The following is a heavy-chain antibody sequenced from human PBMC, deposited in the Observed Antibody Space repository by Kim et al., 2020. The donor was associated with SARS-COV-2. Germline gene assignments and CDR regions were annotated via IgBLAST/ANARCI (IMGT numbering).Heavy chain of an antibody. D-gene: IGHD2-15*01. Sequence: RVTISIETSKNQFSLKLSSVTAADTAVYYCARDNIVGERNYYYYYGMDVWGQGTTVTVSS. J-gene: IGHJ6*02. CDR3: ARDNIVGERNYYYYYGMDV. V-gene: IGHV4-59*01.